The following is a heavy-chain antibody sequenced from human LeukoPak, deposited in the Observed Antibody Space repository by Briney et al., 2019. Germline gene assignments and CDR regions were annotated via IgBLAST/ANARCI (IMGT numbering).Heavy chain of an antibody. CDR1: GYTFTSYY. Sequence: ASVKVSCKASGYTFTSYYMHWVRQAPGRGLEWMGIINPSGGSTSYAQKFQGRVTMTRDTSTSTVYMELSSLRSEDTAVYYCARVPPYYDFWSGYDYWGQGTLVTVSS. J-gene: IGHJ4*02. CDR3: ARVPPYYDFWSGYDY. V-gene: IGHV1-46*01. CDR2: INPSGGST. D-gene: IGHD3-3*01.